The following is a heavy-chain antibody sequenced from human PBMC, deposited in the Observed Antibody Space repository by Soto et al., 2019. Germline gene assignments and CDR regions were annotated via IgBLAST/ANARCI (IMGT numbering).Heavy chain of an antibody. CDR1: GFTFTSYG. CDR2: ILHDGSAE. V-gene: IGHV3-30*03. D-gene: IGHD4-4*01. J-gene: IGHJ6*02. CDR3: ARSRDGYSFYFYYGMDG. Sequence: GGSLRLSCAASGFTFTSYGMHWVRQAPGKGLEWMALILHDGSAEYCADSVKGRFTISRDNSKNTLYLQMNSLRAEDTAVYYCARSRDGYSFYFYYGMDGWGQGTTVTVSS.